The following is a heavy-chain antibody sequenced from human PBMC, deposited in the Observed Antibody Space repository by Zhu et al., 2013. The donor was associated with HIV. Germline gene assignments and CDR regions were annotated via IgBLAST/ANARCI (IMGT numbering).Heavy chain of an antibody. CDR1: GGTISSYT. Sequence: VQLVQSGAEVKKPGPSVKVSCKASGGTISSYTISWMRQAPGQGLEWMGGTIPLFATNYAQKFQGRVTITADESTSTAYMELSSLRSEDTAVYYCARDVGYFDWLCAFDLWAKGQWSPSLQ. CDR2: TIPLFAT. V-gene: IGHV1-69*01. D-gene: IGHD3-9*01. J-gene: IGHJ3*01. CDR3: ARDVGYFDWLCAFDL.